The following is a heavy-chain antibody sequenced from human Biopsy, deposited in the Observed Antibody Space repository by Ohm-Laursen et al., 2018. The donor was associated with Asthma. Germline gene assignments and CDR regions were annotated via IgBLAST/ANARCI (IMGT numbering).Heavy chain of an antibody. J-gene: IGHJ4*02. D-gene: IGHD2-21*02. CDR3: ARCGGDCPIRGFDS. CDR1: GFTFGDYC. CDR2: IKHDGSEK. Sequence: SLRLSCSASGFTFGDYCMSWVRQVPGKGLEWVANIKHDGSEKNHVDSLKGRFTISRDNAKNSLYLQMNSLRAEDTAVYYCARCGGDCPIRGFDSWGPGTLVTVSS. V-gene: IGHV3-7*01.